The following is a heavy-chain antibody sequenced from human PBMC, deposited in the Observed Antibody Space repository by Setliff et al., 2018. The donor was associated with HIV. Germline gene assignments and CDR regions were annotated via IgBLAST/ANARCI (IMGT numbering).Heavy chain of an antibody. D-gene: IGHD6-13*01. J-gene: IGHJ6*03. CDR1: GYTLISYG. CDR3: ARGGGSWSLYYYYMDV. Sequence: ASVKVSCKASGYTLISYGISWVRQAPGQGLEWMGWISAYNGNTNYAQKLQGRVTMTTDTSTSTAYMELRSLRSEDTAVYYCARGGGSWSLYYYYMDVWGKGTTVTVSS. CDR2: ISAYNGNT. V-gene: IGHV1-18*01.